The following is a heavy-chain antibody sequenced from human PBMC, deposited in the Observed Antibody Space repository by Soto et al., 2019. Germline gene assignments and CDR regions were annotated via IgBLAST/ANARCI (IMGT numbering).Heavy chain of an antibody. Sequence: GGSLRLSCAASGFTFSSYGMHWVRQAPGKGLEWVAVIWYDGSNKYYADSVKGRFTISRDNSKNTLYLQMNSLRAEDTAVYYCVKVATIRPTYYYYMDVWGKGTTVTVSS. CDR3: VKVATIRPTYYYYMDV. D-gene: IGHD5-12*01. CDR2: IWYDGSNK. V-gene: IGHV3-33*03. CDR1: GFTFSSYG. J-gene: IGHJ6*03.